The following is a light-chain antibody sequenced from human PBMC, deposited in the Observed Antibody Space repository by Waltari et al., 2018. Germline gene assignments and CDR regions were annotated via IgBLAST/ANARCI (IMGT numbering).Light chain of an antibody. CDR2: GAS. V-gene: IGKV3-15*01. J-gene: IGKJ1*01. CDR3: HQYNNWPPWT. Sequence: EIVTTQSPATLSVSPGERATLSCRASQSVGSNLAWYQQKPGQAPRLLIYGASTRATGIPARVSGSVSGTEFTLTISSLQSEDFAVYYCHQYNNWPPWTFGQGTKVEIK. CDR1: QSVGSN.